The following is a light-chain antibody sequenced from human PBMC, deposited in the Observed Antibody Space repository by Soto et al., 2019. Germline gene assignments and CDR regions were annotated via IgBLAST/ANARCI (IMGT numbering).Light chain of an antibody. CDR3: AAWDDSLNGPV. V-gene: IGLV1-44*01. J-gene: IGLJ2*01. Sequence: QSVLTQPPSASGSPGQRVTISCSGSSSNIGGETVNWYQQLPGTAPKLLIYGKTHRPSGVPDRFSGSKSGTSASLAISGLQSEDEAGYYCAAWDDSLNGPVFGGGTKLTVL. CDR1: SSNIGGET. CDR2: GKT.